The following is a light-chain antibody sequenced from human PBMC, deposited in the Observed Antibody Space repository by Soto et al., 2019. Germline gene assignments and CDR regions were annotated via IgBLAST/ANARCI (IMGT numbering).Light chain of an antibody. CDR1: SSDVGGYNY. V-gene: IGLV2-14*01. J-gene: IGLJ1*01. Sequence: QSVLTQPASVSGSPGQSITISCTGTSSDVGGYNYVSWYQQHPGKAPKLMIYDVSNRPSGVSNRFSGSKSGNTASLTISGLQAEDEADYYCSSYTSRNNYVFGTGTKLTVL. CDR2: DVS. CDR3: SSYTSRNNYV.